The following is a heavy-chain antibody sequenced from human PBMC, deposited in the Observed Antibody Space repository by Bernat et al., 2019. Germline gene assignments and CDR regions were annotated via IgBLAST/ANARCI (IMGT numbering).Heavy chain of an antibody. V-gene: IGHV4-34*01. CDR2: INHSGST. J-gene: IGHJ4*02. Sequence: QVQLQQWGAGLLKPSETLSLTCAVYGGSFSGYYWSWIRQPPGKGLEWIGEINHSGSTYYNPSLKSRVTISVDTSKNQFSLKLSSVTAADTAVYYCARHISYRGLLTAFDYWGQGTLVTVSS. CDR3: ARHISYRGLLTAFDY. D-gene: IGHD3-10*01. CDR1: GGSFSGYY.